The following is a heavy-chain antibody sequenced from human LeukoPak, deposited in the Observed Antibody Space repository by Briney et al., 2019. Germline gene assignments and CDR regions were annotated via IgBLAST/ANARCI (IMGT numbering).Heavy chain of an antibody. Sequence: GGSLRLSCAASGFTFSSYAMSWVRQAPGKGLEWVSAISGSGGSTYYADSVKGRFTISRDNSKNTLYLQMNSLRAEDTAVYYCAKDFPAAIGGPPPYNWFDPWGQGTLVTVSS. CDR2: ISGSGGST. CDR3: AKDFPAAIGGPPPYNWFDP. V-gene: IGHV3-23*01. CDR1: GFTFSSYA. J-gene: IGHJ5*02. D-gene: IGHD2-2*01.